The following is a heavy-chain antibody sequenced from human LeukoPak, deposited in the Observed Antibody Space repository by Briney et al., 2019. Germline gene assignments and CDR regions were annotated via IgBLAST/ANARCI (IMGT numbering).Heavy chain of an antibody. Sequence: ASVKVSCKASGCTFTRYAMNWVRQAPGQGLEWMGWINTNTGNPTYAQGFTGRFVFSLDTSVSTAYLQISSLKAEDTAVYYCATLRGSWGYDAFDLWDQGTMVTVSS. CDR2: INTNTGNP. J-gene: IGHJ3*01. CDR1: GCTFTRYA. D-gene: IGHD3-10*01. V-gene: IGHV7-4-1*02. CDR3: ATLRGSWGYDAFDL.